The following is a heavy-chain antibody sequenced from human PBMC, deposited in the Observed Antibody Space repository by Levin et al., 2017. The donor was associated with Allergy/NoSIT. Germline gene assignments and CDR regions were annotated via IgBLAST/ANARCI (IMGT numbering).Heavy chain of an antibody. J-gene: IGHJ4*02. CDR3: AKVAEFQWLALRWYYFDY. D-gene: IGHD6-19*01. CDR1: GFTFSSYA. V-gene: IGHV3-23*01. Sequence: GGSLRLSCAASGFTFSSYAMSWVRQAPGKGLEWVSAISGSGGSTYYADSVKGRFTISRDNSKNTLYLQMNSLRAEDTAVYYCAKVAEFQWLALRWYYFDYWGQGTLVTVSS. CDR2: ISGSGGST.